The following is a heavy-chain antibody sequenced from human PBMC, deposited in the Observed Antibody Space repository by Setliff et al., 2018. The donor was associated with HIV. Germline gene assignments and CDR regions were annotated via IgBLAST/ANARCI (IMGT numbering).Heavy chain of an antibody. Sequence: SETLSLTCTASGASITSYYWSWIRQSPGRELEWIGYIYSTGSTNYNPSLQSRVSISMDASKNKFSLKVTSVTSADTAVYYCAKGAGFYGDYTFDYWGQGNLVAVSS. CDR3: AKGAGFYGDYTFDY. J-gene: IGHJ4*02. D-gene: IGHD4-17*01. CDR2: IYSTGST. V-gene: IGHV4-59*03. CDR1: GASITSYY.